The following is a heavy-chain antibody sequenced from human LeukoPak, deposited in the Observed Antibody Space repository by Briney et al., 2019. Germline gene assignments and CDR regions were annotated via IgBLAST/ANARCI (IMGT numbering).Heavy chain of an antibody. CDR3: ARSALLQTVDNWFDP. CDR2: IIPILGIA. V-gene: IGHV1-69*04. D-gene: IGHD1-26*01. CDR1: GGTFSSYA. J-gene: IGHJ5*02. Sequence: SVKVSCKASGGTFSSYAISWVRQAPGRGLEWMGRIIPILGIANYAQKFQGRVTITADKSTSTAYMELSSLRSEDTAVYYCARSALLQTVDNWFDPWGQGTLVTVSS.